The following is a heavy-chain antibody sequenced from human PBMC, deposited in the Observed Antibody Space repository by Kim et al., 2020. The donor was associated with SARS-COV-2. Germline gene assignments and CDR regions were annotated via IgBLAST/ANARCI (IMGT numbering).Heavy chain of an antibody. D-gene: IGHD4-17*01. V-gene: IGHV4-31*03. Sequence: SETLSLTCTVSGGSISSGGYYWSWIRQHPGKGLEWIGYIYYSGSTYYNPSLKSRVTISVDTSKNQFSLKLSSVTAADTAVYYCAREIPLQDYGDYWEDYWGQGTLVTVSS. J-gene: IGHJ4*02. CDR3: AREIPLQDYGDYWEDY. CDR1: GGSISSGGYY. CDR2: IYYSGST.